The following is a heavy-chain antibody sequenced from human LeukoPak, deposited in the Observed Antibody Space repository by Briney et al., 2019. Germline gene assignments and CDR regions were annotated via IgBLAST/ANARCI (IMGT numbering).Heavy chain of an antibody. J-gene: IGHJ3*02. CDR2: IYHSGST. V-gene: IGHV4-59*01. CDR1: GGSISSYY. Sequence: PSETLSLTCTVSGGSISSYYWSWIRQPPGKGLEWIGYIYHSGSTNYNPSLKSRVTISVDTSKNQFSLKLSSVTAADTAVYYCASQRDWGDAFDIWGQGTMVTVSS. CDR3: ASQRDWGDAFDI. D-gene: IGHD3/OR15-3a*01.